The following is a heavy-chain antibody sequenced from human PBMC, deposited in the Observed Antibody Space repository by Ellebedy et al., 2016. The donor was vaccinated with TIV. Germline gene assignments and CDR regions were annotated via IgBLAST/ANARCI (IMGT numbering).Heavy chain of an antibody. V-gene: IGHV3-33*01. D-gene: IGHD2-15*01. Sequence: PGGPLRLSCAASGFTFSSYGMHWVRQAPGKGLEWVSVIWFDGSNKYYADSVKGRFTNSRDNSKNTLYLQMNSLRAEVTAVYYCERGSGGRSSHYYYGMDVWGQGTTVTVSS. CDR3: ERGSGGRSSHYYYGMDV. CDR2: IWFDGSNK. J-gene: IGHJ6*02. CDR1: GFTFSSYG.